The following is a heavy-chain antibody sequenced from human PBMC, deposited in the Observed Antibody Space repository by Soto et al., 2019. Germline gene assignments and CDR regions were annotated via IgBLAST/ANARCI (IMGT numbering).Heavy chain of an antibody. CDR3: ARVGGNWTDDYFDY. D-gene: IGHD1-1*01. J-gene: IGHJ4*02. V-gene: IGHV1-8*01. CDR2: MNPNSGDT. Sequence: QVQLVQSGAEVKKPGASVKVSCKASGYTFSDHDINWVRQASGQGPEWLGWMNPNSGDTGYAQNFQGRVTMTMDTSKRTAYMELSSLRSEDTAVYYCARVGGNWTDDYFDYWGQGTLLTVSS. CDR1: GYTFSDHD.